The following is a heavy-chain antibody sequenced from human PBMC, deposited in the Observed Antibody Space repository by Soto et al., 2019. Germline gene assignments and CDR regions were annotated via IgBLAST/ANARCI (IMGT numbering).Heavy chain of an antibody. CDR3: ARESGSNWNYEAH. D-gene: IGHD1-7*01. V-gene: IGHV4-4*07. CDR2: ITVNGFT. J-gene: IGHJ1*01. CDR1: GAYVSDFS. Sequence: QVQQLESGTGLVKHWDTLSLTCTVSGAYVSDFSCSWIRQPAGNGLECIGRITVNGFTQYTPSFRSRVTMSMDTSRNQFSLNLQSATASDTDLYYGARESGSNWNYEAHWVQGILFTVS.